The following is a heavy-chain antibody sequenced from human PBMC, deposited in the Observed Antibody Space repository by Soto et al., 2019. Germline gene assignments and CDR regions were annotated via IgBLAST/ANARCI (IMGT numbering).Heavy chain of an antibody. Sequence: GASVKVSCKASAFTANSHGISWVRQAPGQGLEWMGWFSLYQGNTKYAQKFQGRVTMTTDTSTSTASMELRSLRSDDTAVYYCARVSYSGNWFVLSVAGPNWFLPSCPTTLVTVSS. CDR2: FSLYQGNT. J-gene: IGHJ5*02. D-gene: IGHD6-13*01. V-gene: IGHV1-18*01. CDR1: AFTANSHG. CDR3: ARVSYSGNWFVLSVAGPNWFLP.